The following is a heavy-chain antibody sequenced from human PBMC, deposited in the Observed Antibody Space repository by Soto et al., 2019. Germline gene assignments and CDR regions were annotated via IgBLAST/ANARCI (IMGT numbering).Heavy chain of an antibody. CDR2: IIPIFGTA. CDR1: GGTFSSYA. V-gene: IGHV1-69*13. CDR3: ARGQGWELPISYYYGMDV. J-gene: IGHJ6*02. Sequence: SVKVSCKASGGTFSSYAISWVRQAPGQGLEWMGGIIPIFGTANYAQKFQGRVTITADESTSTAYMELSSLRSEDTAVYYCARGQGWELPISYYYGMDVWGQGTTVTVSS. D-gene: IGHD1-26*01.